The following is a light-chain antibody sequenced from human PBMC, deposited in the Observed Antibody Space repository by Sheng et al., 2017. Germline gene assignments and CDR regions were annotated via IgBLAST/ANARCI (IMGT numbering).Light chain of an antibody. CDR3: QQYNNWPMYT. CDR2: GAS. V-gene: IGKV3-15*01. Sequence: ETVMTQSPATLSVSPGERATLSCRASQSVSSNLAWYQQKPGQAPRLLVYGASTRATGIPARFSGSGSGTEFTLTISSLQSEDFAVYFCQQYNNWPMYTFGQGTKLKIK. J-gene: IGKJ2*01. CDR1: QSVSSN.